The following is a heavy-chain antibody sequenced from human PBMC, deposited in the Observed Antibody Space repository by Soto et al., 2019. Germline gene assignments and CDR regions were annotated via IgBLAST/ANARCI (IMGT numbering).Heavy chain of an antibody. V-gene: IGHV3-30-3*01. CDR1: GFTFSSYA. D-gene: IGHD3-10*01. Sequence: PGGSLRLSCAASGFTFSSYAMHWVRQAPGKGLEWVAVISYDGSNKYYADSVKGRFTISRDNSKNTPYLQMNSLRAEDTAVYYCARASRGGDYYGMDVWGQGTTVTVSS. CDR3: ARASRGGDYYGMDV. CDR2: ISYDGSNK. J-gene: IGHJ6*02.